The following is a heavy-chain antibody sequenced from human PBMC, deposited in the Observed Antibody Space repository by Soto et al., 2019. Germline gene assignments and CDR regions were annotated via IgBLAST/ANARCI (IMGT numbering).Heavy chain of an antibody. Sequence: PGGSLRLSCAASGFTFSSYGMHWVRQAPGKGLEWVAVISYDGSNKYYADSVKGRFTISRDNSKNTLYLQMNSLRAEDTAVYYCAKENTYGPFDYWGQGTLVTVSS. CDR1: GFTFSSYG. J-gene: IGHJ4*02. CDR2: ISYDGSNK. V-gene: IGHV3-30*18. D-gene: IGHD5-18*01. CDR3: AKENTYGPFDY.